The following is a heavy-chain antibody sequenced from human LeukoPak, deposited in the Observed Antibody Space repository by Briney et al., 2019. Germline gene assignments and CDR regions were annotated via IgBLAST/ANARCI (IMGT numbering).Heavy chain of an antibody. J-gene: IGHJ4*02. CDR3: AKWGDLNYDSSGYTDY. V-gene: IGHV3-30*04. D-gene: IGHD3-22*01. CDR2: ISYDGSNK. Sequence: PGGSLRLSCAASGFTFSSYAMHWVRQAPGKGLEWVAVISYDGSNKYYADSVKGRFTISRDNSKNTLYLQMNSLRAEDTAVYYCAKWGDLNYDSSGYTDYWGQGTLVTVSS. CDR1: GFTFSSYA.